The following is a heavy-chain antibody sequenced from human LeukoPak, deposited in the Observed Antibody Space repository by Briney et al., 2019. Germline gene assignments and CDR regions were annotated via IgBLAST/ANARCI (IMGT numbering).Heavy chain of an antibody. CDR1: GYTFTGYY. V-gene: IGHV1-2*02. D-gene: IGHD3-22*01. CDR3: ASYPHYYDSSGYEH. Sequence: ASVKVSCKASGYTFTGYYMHWVRQAPGQGLEWMGWINPNSGGTNYAQKFQGRVTMTRDTSISTAYMELRSLRSDDTAVYYCASYPHYYDSSGYEHWGQGTLVTVSS. CDR2: INPNSGGT. J-gene: IGHJ1*01.